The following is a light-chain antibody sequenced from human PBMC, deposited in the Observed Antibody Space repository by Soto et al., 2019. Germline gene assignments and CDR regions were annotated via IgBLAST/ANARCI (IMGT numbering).Light chain of an antibody. CDR1: QSVSSY. V-gene: IGKV3-11*01. J-gene: IGKJ1*01. CDR2: DAS. CDR3: QQYGNSPPWT. Sequence: EIVLTQSPATLSLSPGERATLSCRASQSVSSYLAWYQQKPGQAPRLLIYDASNRATGIPDRFSGSGSGTDFTLTISRLEPEDFAVYYCQQYGNSPPWTFGQGTKVDIK.